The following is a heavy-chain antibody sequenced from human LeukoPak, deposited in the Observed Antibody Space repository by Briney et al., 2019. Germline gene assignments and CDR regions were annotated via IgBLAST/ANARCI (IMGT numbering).Heavy chain of an antibody. CDR3: AGTDLIAVAGRLGC. Sequence: SQTLSLTCTVSDDSIRNYYWGWVRQPPGKGLEWVGHIYYSVSTSYNPTLKSRVTISVDSSKNQFSLTLSSVTAADTAVYFCAGTDLIAVAGRLGCWGQGTLVTVSS. D-gene: IGHD6-19*01. CDR2: IYYSVST. V-gene: IGHV4-59*01. J-gene: IGHJ4*02. CDR1: DDSIRNYY.